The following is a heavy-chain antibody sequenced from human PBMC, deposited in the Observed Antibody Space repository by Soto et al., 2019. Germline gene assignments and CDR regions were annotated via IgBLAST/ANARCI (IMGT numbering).Heavy chain of an antibody. J-gene: IGHJ6*02. CDR1: GYSISSGYY. CDR3: ARDYDFWSGYPSYGMDV. CDR2: IYHSGST. D-gene: IGHD3-3*01. V-gene: IGHV4-38-2*02. Sequence: PSETLSLTCAVSGYSISSGYYWGWIRQPPGKGLEWIGSIYHSGSTYYNPSLKSRVTISVDTSKNQFSLKLSSVTAADTAVYYCARDYDFWSGYPSYGMDVWGQGTTVTVSS.